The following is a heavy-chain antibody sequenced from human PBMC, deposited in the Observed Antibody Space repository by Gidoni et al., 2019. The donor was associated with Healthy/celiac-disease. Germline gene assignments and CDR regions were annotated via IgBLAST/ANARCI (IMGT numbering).Heavy chain of an antibody. V-gene: IGHV4-4*07. CDR3: ASDLEQWLVHWFDP. D-gene: IGHD6-19*01. CDR2: IYTRGST. J-gene: IGHJ5*02. Sequence: QGQLQESGPGLVQHSETLPLTATASGGSTSSYYWSWIRQPAGNGLDWIGRIYTRGSTHYNPSLKSRVTMSVDTSKNQFSLKLSSVTAADTAVYYCASDLEQWLVHWFDPWGQGTLVTVSS. CDR1: GGSTSSYY.